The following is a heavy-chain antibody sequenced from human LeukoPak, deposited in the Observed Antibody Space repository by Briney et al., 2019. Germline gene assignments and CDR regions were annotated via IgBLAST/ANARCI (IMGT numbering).Heavy chain of an antibody. D-gene: IGHD6-13*01. CDR1: GYTFTSYD. CDR2: MNPNSGNT. Sequence: ASVKVSCKASGYTFTSYDINWVRQATGQGLEWMGWMNPNSGNTGYAQKFQGRVTITRNTSISTAYMELSSLRSEDTAVYYCARETSPPLYSSSWYGYAFDIWGQGTMVTVSS. V-gene: IGHV1-8*03. J-gene: IGHJ3*02. CDR3: ARETSPPLYSSSWYGYAFDI.